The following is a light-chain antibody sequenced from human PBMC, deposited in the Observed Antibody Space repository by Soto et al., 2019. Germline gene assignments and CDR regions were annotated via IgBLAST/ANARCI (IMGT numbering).Light chain of an antibody. CDR3: QQRSNWPPVT. V-gene: IGKV3-11*01. Sequence: EILLTQSPATLSLSPGERASLSCSSIQSVSSYLAWYQQKPGQAPRLLIYDASNRATGIPARFSGSGSGTDFTLTISSLEPEDFAVYYCQQRSNWPPVTFGQGTRLEIK. CDR1: QSVSSY. CDR2: DAS. J-gene: IGKJ5*01.